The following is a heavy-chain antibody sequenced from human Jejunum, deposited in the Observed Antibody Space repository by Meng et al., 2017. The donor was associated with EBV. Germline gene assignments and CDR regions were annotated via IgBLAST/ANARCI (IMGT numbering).Heavy chain of an antibody. CDR2: IFHAGNT. J-gene: IGHJ4*02. V-gene: IGHV4-4*02. D-gene: IGHD3-16*01. Sequence: QLQLRGPCPGRVKPAGTLSLTFGVSGASIISTDTWGSWVRQPPGKGLEWIGEIFHAGNTNYNPSLKSQVTMSVDTSKNQFSLNLSSVTAADSAVYYCARGSHYTWDVWGQGTLVTVSS. CDR3: ARGSHYTWDV. CDR1: GASIISTDTW.